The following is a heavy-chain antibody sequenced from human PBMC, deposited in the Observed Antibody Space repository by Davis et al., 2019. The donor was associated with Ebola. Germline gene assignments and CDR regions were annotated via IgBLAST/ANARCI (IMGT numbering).Heavy chain of an antibody. D-gene: IGHD6-19*01. Sequence: GESLKISCKTSGFTFPSYFVTWVRQMPGKRLEWMGRIDPSDSYTNYGPSFQGHVTISADKSISTVYLQWSSLKASDTAMYYCARHLRYSSGYVDYWGQGTLVTVSS. CDR1: GFTFPSYF. CDR3: ARHLRYSSGYVDY. CDR2: IDPSDSYT. V-gene: IGHV5-10-1*01. J-gene: IGHJ4*02.